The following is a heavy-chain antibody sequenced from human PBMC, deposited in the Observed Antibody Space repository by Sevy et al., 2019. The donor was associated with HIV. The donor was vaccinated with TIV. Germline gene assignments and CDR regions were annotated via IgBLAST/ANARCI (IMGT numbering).Heavy chain of an antibody. CDR3: ASSSAVDSIGIGYY. Sequence: GGSLRLSCGASGFTFSSYWMSWVRQAPGKGLEWVANIKQDGSESYYVDSVKGRFPISRDNAKNSLYLQMNSLRAEDTAMYYCASSSAVDSIGIGYYWGQGTLVTVSS. D-gene: IGHD2-15*01. J-gene: IGHJ4*02. CDR1: GFTFSSYW. CDR2: IKQDGSES. V-gene: IGHV3-7*01.